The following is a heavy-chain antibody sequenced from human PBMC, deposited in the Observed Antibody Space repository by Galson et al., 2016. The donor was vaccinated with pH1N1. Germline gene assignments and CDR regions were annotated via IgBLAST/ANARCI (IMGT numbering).Heavy chain of an antibody. CDR2: IYPGDSDT. J-gene: IGHJ6*03. V-gene: IGHV5-51*01. Sequence: QSGAEVKKPGESLKISCKGTGYSFSTYWIAWVRQMPGEGLEWMGIIYPGDSDTRYSPSFQGLVTISADKSISAAYLQWSSLQASDTAMYFCARLGIPATIDYHYYMDVWGKGTTVTVSS. CDR3: ARLGIPATIDYHYYMDV. D-gene: IGHD2-2*01. CDR1: GYSFSTYW.